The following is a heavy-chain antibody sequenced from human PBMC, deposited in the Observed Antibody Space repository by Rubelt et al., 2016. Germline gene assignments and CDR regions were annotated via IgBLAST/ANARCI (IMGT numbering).Heavy chain of an antibody. CDR1: GGSLSSSAYY. J-gene: IGHJ4*02. V-gene: IGHV4-39*01. CDR3: ARRPYCGGDCYFFDY. Sequence: QLQLQESGPGLVKPSETLSLTCTVSGGSLSSSAYYWGWIRQPPGKGLEWIGSTSYSGSTYYNPSLKSRVTISVDTSNDQFSLGRSSVTAADTAVYYCARRPYCGGDCYFFDYWGQGSLVTVSS. D-gene: IGHD2-21*01. CDR2: TSYSGST.